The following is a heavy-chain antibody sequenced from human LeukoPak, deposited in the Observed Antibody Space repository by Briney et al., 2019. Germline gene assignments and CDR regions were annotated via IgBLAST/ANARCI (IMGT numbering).Heavy chain of an antibody. CDR1: GFTFSSYG. D-gene: IGHD2-15*01. CDR2: IWYDGSNK. J-gene: IGHJ6*02. Sequence: GGSLRLSCAASGFTFSSYGMHWVRQAPGKGLEWVAVIWYDGSNKYYADSVKGRFTISRDNSKNTLYLQMNSLRAEDTAVYYCVRGCSGGSCYSTYYYGMDVWGQGTTVTVSS. V-gene: IGHV3-33*01. CDR3: VRGCSGGSCYSTYYYGMDV.